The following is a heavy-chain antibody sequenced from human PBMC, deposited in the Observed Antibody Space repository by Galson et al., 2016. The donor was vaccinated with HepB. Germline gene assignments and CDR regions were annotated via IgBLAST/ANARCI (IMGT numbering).Heavy chain of an antibody. CDR1: GGSFSSYY. V-gene: IGHV4-34*01. J-gene: IGHJ2*01. CDR2: INHGGIT. D-gene: IGHD3-16*01. CDR3: ARRYPVGGRRVNYWYFDL. Sequence: SETLSLTCAVYGGSFSSYYYSWIRQRPGKGLEWIGEINHGGITHYNPSLESRVTMSVDTSRNQFSLRLKSVTAADTTIYYCARRYPVGGRRVNYWYFDLWGRGTLVTVSS.